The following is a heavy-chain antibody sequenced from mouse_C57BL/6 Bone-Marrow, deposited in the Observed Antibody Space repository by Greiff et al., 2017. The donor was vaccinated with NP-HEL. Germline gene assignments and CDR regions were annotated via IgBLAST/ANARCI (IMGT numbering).Heavy chain of an antibody. CDR1: GYTFTSYW. CDR3: ARSWLLKAYYFDY. Sequence: VQLQQPGAELVRPGTSVKLSCKASGYTFTSYWMHWVKQRPGQGLEWIGVIDPSASYTNYNQKFKGKATLTVDTSSSTAYMQLSSLTSEDSAVYYCARSWLLKAYYFDYWGQGTTLTVSS. V-gene: IGHV1-59*01. D-gene: IGHD2-3*01. J-gene: IGHJ2*01. CDR2: IDPSASYT.